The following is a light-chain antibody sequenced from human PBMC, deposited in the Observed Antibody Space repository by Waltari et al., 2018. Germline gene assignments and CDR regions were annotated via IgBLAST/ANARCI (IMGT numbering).Light chain of an antibody. J-gene: IGKJ1*01. CDR3: QQYCATPRT. Sequence: DIVMTQSPDSLAVSLGERATINCRSSQSVFCSSNNKNCLAWYQQKPRQPPKLLIYWASTRDSGVPDRFGGSGSGTDFTLTISSLQAEDVAVYYCQQYCATPRTFGQGTKVEIK. CDR1: QSVFCSSNNKNC. V-gene: IGKV4-1*01. CDR2: WAS.